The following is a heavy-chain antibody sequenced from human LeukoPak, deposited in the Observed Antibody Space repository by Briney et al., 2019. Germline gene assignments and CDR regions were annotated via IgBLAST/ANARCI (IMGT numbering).Heavy chain of an antibody. D-gene: IGHD1-26*01. CDR3: ARLVGAATDPFDY. Sequence: SETLSLTCTVSGGSISSSSYYWGWIRQPPGKGLEWIATIYYSGTTYYNPSLKSRVTISVDTSKNQFSLKLSSVTAADTAVYYCARLVGAATDPFDYWGQGTLVTVSS. CDR2: IYYSGTT. V-gene: IGHV4-39*01. CDR1: GGSISSSSYY. J-gene: IGHJ4*02.